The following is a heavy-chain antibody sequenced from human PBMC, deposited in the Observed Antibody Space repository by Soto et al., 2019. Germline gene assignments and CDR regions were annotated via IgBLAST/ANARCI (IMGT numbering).Heavy chain of an antibody. V-gene: IGHV1-24*01. J-gene: IGHJ4*02. D-gene: IGHD3-9*01. CDR1: GYTLTELS. CDR3: AAILRYFDWLLPYYFDY. Sequence: GASVKVSCKVSGYTLTELSMHWVRQAPGKGLEWMGGFDPEDGETIYAQKFQGRVTMTEDTSTDTAYMELSSLRSEDTAVYYCAAILRYFDWLLPYYFDYWGQGTLVTVSS. CDR2: FDPEDGET.